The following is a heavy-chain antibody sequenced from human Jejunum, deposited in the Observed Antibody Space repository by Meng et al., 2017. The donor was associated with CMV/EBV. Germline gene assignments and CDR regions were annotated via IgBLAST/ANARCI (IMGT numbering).Heavy chain of an antibody. Sequence: FSLRTSLVVVGWIRQPPGKALEWLALIYWNDDQRYNPSLKRRLTITKDTSKNQVVLTMTNMDPVDTATYYCAHRLRAAAGQNWFDPWGQGTLVTVSS. CDR1: FSLRTSLVV. CDR3: AHRLRAAAGQNWFDP. V-gene: IGHV2-5*01. CDR2: IYWNDDQ. D-gene: IGHD6-13*01. J-gene: IGHJ5*02.